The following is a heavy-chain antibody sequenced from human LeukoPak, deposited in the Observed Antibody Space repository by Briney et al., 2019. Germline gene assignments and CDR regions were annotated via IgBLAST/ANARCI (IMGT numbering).Heavy chain of an antibody. Sequence: RGSLRLSCAASGFTVSTNYTSWVRQAPGKGLEWVSLINSGGSTYYADSVKGRFTISRDNSKNTVYLQMNSLRAEDTAVYYCAKDRIAGHDTFDIWGQGTVVTVSS. CDR1: GFTVSTNY. CDR2: INSGGST. CDR3: AKDRIAGHDTFDI. J-gene: IGHJ3*02. D-gene: IGHD1-26*01. V-gene: IGHV3-66*02.